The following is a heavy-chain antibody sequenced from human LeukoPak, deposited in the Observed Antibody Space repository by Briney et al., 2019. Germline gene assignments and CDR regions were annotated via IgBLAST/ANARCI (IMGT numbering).Heavy chain of an antibody. D-gene: IGHD2-21*01. CDR3: VRELPPVVQYYFDH. Sequence: GRSLRLSCAASGFTFSDYGMHWVRQAPGKGLEWVAVIWYDGSNIYYADSVKGRFTISRDNSRNTLYLQINSLRAEDTAVYYCVRELPPVVQYYFDHWGPGTLVTVSS. CDR2: IWYDGSNI. J-gene: IGHJ4*02. V-gene: IGHV3-33*01. CDR1: GFTFSDYG.